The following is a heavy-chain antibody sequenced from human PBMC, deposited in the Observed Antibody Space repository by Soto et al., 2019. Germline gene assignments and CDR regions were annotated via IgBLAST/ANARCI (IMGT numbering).Heavy chain of an antibody. Sequence: GESLKISCKGSGYGFTSYWIGWVRQMPGKGLEWMGIIYPGDSDTRYSPSFQGQVTISADKSISTAYLQWSSLKASDTAMYYCARSPGYSSGWSHQVYFDYWGQGTLVTVSS. CDR2: IYPGDSDT. CDR1: GYGFTSYW. D-gene: IGHD6-19*01. J-gene: IGHJ4*02. V-gene: IGHV5-51*01. CDR3: ARSPGYSSGWSHQVYFDY.